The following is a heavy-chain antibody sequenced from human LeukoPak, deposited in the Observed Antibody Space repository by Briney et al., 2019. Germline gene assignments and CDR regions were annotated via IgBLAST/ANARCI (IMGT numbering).Heavy chain of an antibody. CDR1: GGSISSGGYS. CDR2: IYYSGST. D-gene: IGHD3-16*02. V-gene: IGHV4-30-2*05. Sequence: SQTLSLTCAVSGGSISSGGYSWSWIRQPPGKGLEWIGYIYYSGSTYYNPSLKSRVTISVDTSKNQFSLKLSSVTAADTAVYYCASLLVALDYYYGMDVWGQGTTVTVSS. J-gene: IGHJ6*02. CDR3: ASLLVALDYYYGMDV.